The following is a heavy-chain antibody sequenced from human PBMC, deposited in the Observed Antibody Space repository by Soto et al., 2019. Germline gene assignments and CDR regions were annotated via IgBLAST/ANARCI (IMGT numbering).Heavy chain of an antibody. CDR1: GGSISSSSYY. J-gene: IGHJ4*02. CDR2: IYYSGST. D-gene: IGHD5-18*01. CDR3: ARRGWDTAMVFDY. Sequence: SETLSLTCTVSGGSISSSSYYWGWIRQPPGKGLEWIGSIYYSGSTYYNPSLKSRVTISVDTSKNQFSLKLSSVTAADTAVYYCARRGWDTAMVFDYWGQGTLVTVPQ. V-gene: IGHV4-39*01.